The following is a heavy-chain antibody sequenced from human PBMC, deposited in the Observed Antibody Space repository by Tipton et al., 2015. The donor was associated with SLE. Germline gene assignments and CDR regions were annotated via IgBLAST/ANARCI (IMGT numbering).Heavy chain of an antibody. CDR3: ARAQGEMDAFDI. V-gene: IGHV4-59*01. J-gene: IGHJ3*02. CDR2: VYHGGAN. Sequence: TLSLTCTISGGSITNYYWHWLRQSPGKGLQWIAYVYHGGANAYNPSFKSRVTVSLDTSKRQFSLKLGSVTAADTAVYSCARAQGEMDAFDIWGQGTMVTVSS. D-gene: IGHD3-10*01. CDR1: GGSITNYY.